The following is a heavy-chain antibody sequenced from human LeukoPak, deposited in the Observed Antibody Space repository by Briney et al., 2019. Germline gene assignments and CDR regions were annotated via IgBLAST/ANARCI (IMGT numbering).Heavy chain of an antibody. CDR2: IYYSGST. V-gene: IGHV4-39*01. CDR1: GGSISSCSYY. Sequence: SETLSLTCTVSGGSISSCSYYWGWIRQPPGKGLEWIGSIYYSGSTYYNPSLKSRVTISVDTSKNQFSLKLSSVTAADTAVYYCARGRGSGGWYPGRFHIDYWGQGTLVTVSS. D-gene: IGHD6-19*01. J-gene: IGHJ4*02. CDR3: ARGRGSGGWYPGRFHIDY.